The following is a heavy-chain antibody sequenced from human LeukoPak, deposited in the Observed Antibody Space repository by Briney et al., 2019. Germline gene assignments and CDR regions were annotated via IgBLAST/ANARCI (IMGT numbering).Heavy chain of an antibody. CDR3: AKDGCSGGSCYSRYNRFVP. D-gene: IGHD2-15*01. CDR2: IWYDGSNK. CDR1: GFTFSSYG. V-gene: IGHV3-33*06. Sequence: PGGSLRLSCAASGFTFSSYGMHWVRQAPGKGLEWVAVIWYDGSNKYYADSVKGRFTISRDNSKNTLYLQMNSLRAEDTAVYYCAKDGCSGGSCYSRYNRFVPWGQGTLVTVSS. J-gene: IGHJ5*02.